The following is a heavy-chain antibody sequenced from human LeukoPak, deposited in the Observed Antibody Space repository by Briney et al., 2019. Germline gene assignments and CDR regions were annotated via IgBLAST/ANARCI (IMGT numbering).Heavy chain of an antibody. V-gene: IGHV4-31*03. Sequence: SETLSLTCTVSGGSISSGGYYWSWIRQHPGTGLEWIGYIYYSGGTYYNPSLKSRVTISVDTSKNQFSLKLSSVTAADTAVYYCARVNRLDAFDIWGQGTMVTVSS. J-gene: IGHJ3*02. CDR2: IYYSGGT. CDR3: ARVNRLDAFDI. D-gene: IGHD1-14*01. CDR1: GGSISSGGYY.